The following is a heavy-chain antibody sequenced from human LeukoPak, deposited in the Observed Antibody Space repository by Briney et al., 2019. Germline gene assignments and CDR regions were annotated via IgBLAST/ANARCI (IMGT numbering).Heavy chain of an antibody. CDR2: IYSGGST. CDR3: ARDWGRVPDAFDI. J-gene: IGHJ3*02. V-gene: IGHV3-53*01. CDR1: GFTVSSNY. Sequence: GGSLGLSCAASGFTVSSNYMNWVRQAPGKGLEWVSVIYSGGSTYYADSVKGRFTISRDNSKNTLYLQMNSLRAEDTAVYYCARDWGRVPDAFDIWGQGTMVTVSS. D-gene: IGHD7-27*01.